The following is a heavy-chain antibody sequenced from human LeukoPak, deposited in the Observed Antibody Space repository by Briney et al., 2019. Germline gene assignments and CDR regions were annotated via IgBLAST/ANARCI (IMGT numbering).Heavy chain of an antibody. CDR2: ISSSGSTI. CDR1: GFTFSDYY. J-gene: IGHJ4*02. D-gene: IGHD3-22*01. Sequence: GGSLRLSCAASGFTFSDYYMSWIRQAPGKGLEWVSCISSSGSTIYYADSVKGRFTISRDNAKNSLYLQMNSLRAEDTAVYYCARDRRLYYDSSGYYTFDYWGQGTLVTVSS. CDR3: ARDRRLYYDSSGYYTFDY. V-gene: IGHV3-11*01.